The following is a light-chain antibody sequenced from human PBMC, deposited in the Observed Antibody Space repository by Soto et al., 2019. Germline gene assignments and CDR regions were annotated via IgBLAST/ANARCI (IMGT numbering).Light chain of an antibody. V-gene: IGKV1-5*01. CDR1: QSISSW. J-gene: IGKJ1*01. CDR3: QQYSSYLWS. CDR2: DAS. Sequence: DIQMTQSPSTLSASVGDRVTITCRASQSISSWLAWYQQKPGKAPNLLIYDASSLESGVPSRFSGSGSGTEFTLTISSLQPDDFATYYCQQYSSYLWSFGQGTKVDI.